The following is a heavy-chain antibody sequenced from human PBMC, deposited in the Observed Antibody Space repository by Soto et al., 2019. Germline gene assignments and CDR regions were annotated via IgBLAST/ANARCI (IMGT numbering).Heavy chain of an antibody. J-gene: IGHJ5*02. Sequence: SVTLSLTCTVSGGSISTSSYHWAWIRQPPGKGLEWIASIYYSGSTYYNPSLKSRVTISVDTSKNQFSLKLTSVTAADAALYYCARDFFDSSDYTTNWFDPWGQGTLVTVSS. V-gene: IGHV4-39*01. D-gene: IGHD3-22*01. CDR3: ARDFFDSSDYTTNWFDP. CDR2: IYYSGST. CDR1: GGSISTSSYH.